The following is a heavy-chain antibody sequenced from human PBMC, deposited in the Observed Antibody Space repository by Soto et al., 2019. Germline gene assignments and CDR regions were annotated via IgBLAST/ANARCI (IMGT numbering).Heavy chain of an antibody. CDR3: AKGPPGITGTTSCFDP. J-gene: IGHJ5*02. CDR1: GFTFSSYA. Sequence: GGSLRLSCAASGFTFSSYAMSWVRQAPGKGLEWVSAISGSGGSTYYADSVKGRFTISRDNSKNTLYLQMNSLRAEDTAVYYCAKGPPGITGTTSCFDPWGQGTLVTVSS. D-gene: IGHD1-7*01. V-gene: IGHV3-23*01. CDR2: ISGSGGST.